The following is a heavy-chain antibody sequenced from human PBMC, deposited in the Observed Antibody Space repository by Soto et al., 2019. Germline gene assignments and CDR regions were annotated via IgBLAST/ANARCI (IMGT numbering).Heavy chain of an antibody. CDR1: GFTFSPYS. J-gene: IGHJ5*02. CDR2: ISGRSDVM. Sequence: PGGSLRLFCVASGFTFSPYSMNWVRQAPGKGLEWVAYISGRSDVMYYADSVRGRFTVSRDNTRQSVYLQMNSLRDEDTGVYYCTRDGTDYGMYRWFDPWGQGTPVTVSS. V-gene: IGHV3-48*02. CDR3: TRDGTDYGMYRWFDP. D-gene: IGHD3-10*01.